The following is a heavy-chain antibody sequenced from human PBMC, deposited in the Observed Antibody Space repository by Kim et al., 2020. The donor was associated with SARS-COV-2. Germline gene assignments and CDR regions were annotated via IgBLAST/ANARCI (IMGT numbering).Heavy chain of an antibody. D-gene: IGHD4-17*01. CDR2: IKSDGRST. Sequence: GGSLRLSCAASGFTFSNYWMHWVRQAPGKGLVWVSRIKSDGRSTSYADSVKGRFTISRDNAKNTLYLQMNSLRAEDTAVYYCARDPLGLRPFVYWGQGTLVTVSS. CDR1: GFTFSNYW. CDR3: ARDPLGLRPFVY. J-gene: IGHJ4*02. V-gene: IGHV3-74*01.